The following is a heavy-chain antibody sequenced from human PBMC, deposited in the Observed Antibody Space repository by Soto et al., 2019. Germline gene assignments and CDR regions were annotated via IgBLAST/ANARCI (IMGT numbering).Heavy chain of an antibody. V-gene: IGHV1-46*01. CDR3: ARALGYCSSTSCSSWFDH. J-gene: IGHJ5*02. Sequence: ASVKVSCKASGYTFTSYYMHWVRQAAGQGLEWVGIINPSGGSTSYAQKCQGRVTMTRGTSTSPVSMELSSLRSEDRAVYYCARALGYCSSTSCSSWFDHWGQGTLVTVSS. D-gene: IGHD2-2*01. CDR2: INPSGGST. CDR1: GYTFTSYY.